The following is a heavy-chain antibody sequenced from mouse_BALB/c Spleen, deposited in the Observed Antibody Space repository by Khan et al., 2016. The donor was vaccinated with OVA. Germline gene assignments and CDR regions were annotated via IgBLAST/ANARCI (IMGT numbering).Heavy chain of an antibody. CDR1: GYSITSGYA. D-gene: IGHD1-1*01. CDR3: ARGNYYGYYFDY. Sequence: VQLKESGPGLVKPSQSLSLTCTVTGYSITSGYAWNWIRQFPGNKLEWMGYISYSGVTSYTPSHKSRISITRDTSKNQFFLQLNSVTIEDTATYYCARGNYYGYYFDYWGQGTTLTVSS. CDR2: ISYSGVT. V-gene: IGHV3-2*02. J-gene: IGHJ2*01.